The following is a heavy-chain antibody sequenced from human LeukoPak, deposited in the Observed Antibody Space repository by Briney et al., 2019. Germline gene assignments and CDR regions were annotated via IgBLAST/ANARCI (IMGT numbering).Heavy chain of an antibody. CDR3: ARKYCCGDTFQMFDY. J-gene: IGHJ4*02. CDR2: IRGSGSST. D-gene: IGHD2-21*02. Sequence: GGSLRLSCAASGFTFNTYAMNWVRQAPGKGLEWVSTIRGSGSSTSYADSVKGRFTISRDNSKNTLFLQMNSLRAEDTAVYYCARKYCCGDTFQMFDYWGQETLVTVSS. V-gene: IGHV3-23*01. CDR1: GFTFNTYA.